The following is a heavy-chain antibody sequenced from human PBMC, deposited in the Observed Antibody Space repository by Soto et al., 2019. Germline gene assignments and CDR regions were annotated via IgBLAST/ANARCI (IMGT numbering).Heavy chain of an antibody. Sequence: GESLKISCKGSGYSFTSYWIGWVRQVPGKGLEWMGIIYPGDSDTRCNPSFQGQVTISVDKSTSTAYLRWNSLKASDTAIYYCARPEFPTRTTDYNSPFHYRRQALLVSVPS. CDR1: GYSFTSYW. CDR3: ARPEFPTRTTDYNSPFHY. J-gene: IGHJ4*02. V-gene: IGHV5-51*01. CDR2: IYPGDSDT. D-gene: IGHD4-4*01.